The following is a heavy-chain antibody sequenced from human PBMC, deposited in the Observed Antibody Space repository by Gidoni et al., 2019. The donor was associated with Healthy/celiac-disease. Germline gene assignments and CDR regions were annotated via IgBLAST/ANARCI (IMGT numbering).Heavy chain of an antibody. CDR3: ASGGGDFSGGSCYRALDWYFDL. D-gene: IGHD2-15*01. J-gene: IGHJ2*01. CDR2: RNHSGSP. CDR1: GGSFSGYY. Sequence: VQLQQWGAGLLKPSETLSLTCAIFGGSFSGYYWSWIRQPPGKGPEWIGERNHSGSPNYNPSLKSRVTISVDTSKNQFSLKLSSVTAADTAVYYCASGGGDFSGGSCYRALDWYFDLWGRGTLVTVSS. V-gene: IGHV4-34*01.